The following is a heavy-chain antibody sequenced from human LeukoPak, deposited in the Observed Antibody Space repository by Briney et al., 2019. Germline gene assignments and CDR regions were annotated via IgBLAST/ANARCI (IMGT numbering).Heavy chain of an antibody. J-gene: IGHJ4*02. V-gene: IGHV1-2*02. CDR2: INPNSGGT. CDR1: GYTFTGYY. Sequence: ASVKVSCKASGYTFTGYYMHWVRQAPGQGLEGMGWINPNSGGTNYAQKFQGRVTMTRDTSISTAYMELSRLRSDDTAVYYCARDLSSRYYYDYWGQGTLVTVSS. D-gene: IGHD6-13*01. CDR3: ARDLSSRYYYDY.